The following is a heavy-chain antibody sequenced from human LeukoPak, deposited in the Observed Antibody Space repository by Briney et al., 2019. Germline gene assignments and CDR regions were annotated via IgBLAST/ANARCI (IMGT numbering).Heavy chain of an antibody. J-gene: IGHJ4*02. V-gene: IGHV1-69*05. CDR3: ARGIGYSGYDAKVGAFDY. CDR2: IIPIFGTA. D-gene: IGHD5-12*01. CDR1: GGTFSSYA. Sequence: SVKVSCKASGGTFSSYAISWVRQAPGQGLEWMGGIIPIFGTANYAQKFQGRVTITTDESTSTAYMELSSLRSQDTAVYYCARGIGYSGYDAKVGAFDYWGQGTLVTVSS.